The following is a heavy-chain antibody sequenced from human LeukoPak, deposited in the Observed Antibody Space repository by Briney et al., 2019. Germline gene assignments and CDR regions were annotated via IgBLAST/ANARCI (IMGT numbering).Heavy chain of an antibody. CDR3: AKDLDFWSGYYNY. Sequence: GGSLRLSCAASGFTFSSYAMSWVRQAPGKGLEWVSLISGSGDKTYYADSVKGRFTISRDNSKNTLYLQMNSLRAEDTAVYYCAKDLDFWSGYYNYWGQGTLVTVSS. CDR2: ISGSGDKT. V-gene: IGHV3-23*01. CDR1: GFTFSSYA. J-gene: IGHJ4*02. D-gene: IGHD3-3*01.